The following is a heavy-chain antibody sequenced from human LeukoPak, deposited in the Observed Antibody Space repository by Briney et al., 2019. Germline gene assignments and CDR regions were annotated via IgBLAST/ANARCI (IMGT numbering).Heavy chain of an antibody. Sequence: PSETLSLTCAVYGGSFSGYYWSWIRQPPGKGLEWIGEINHSGSTNYSPSLKSRVTISVDTSKNQFSLKLSSVTAADTAVYYCARGRLYLWYFDYWGQGTLVTVSS. J-gene: IGHJ4*02. CDR1: GGSFSGYY. D-gene: IGHD3-10*01. CDR3: ARGRLYLWYFDY. V-gene: IGHV4-34*01. CDR2: INHSGST.